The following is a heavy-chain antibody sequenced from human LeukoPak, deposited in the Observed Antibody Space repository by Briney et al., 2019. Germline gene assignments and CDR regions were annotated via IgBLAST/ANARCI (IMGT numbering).Heavy chain of an antibody. V-gene: IGHV4-30-4*01. CDR3: ARGPRAIGGFDY. J-gene: IGHJ4*02. CDR1: GASISSGGCY. Sequence: SETLSLTCTVSGASISSGGCYWSWIHQHPGKGLEWIGYISYTGSTYYNPSLKSRVTISVDTSKNQCSLKLSSVTATDTAVYYCARGPRAIGGFDYWGQGTPVTVSS. D-gene: IGHD4-23*01. CDR2: ISYTGST.